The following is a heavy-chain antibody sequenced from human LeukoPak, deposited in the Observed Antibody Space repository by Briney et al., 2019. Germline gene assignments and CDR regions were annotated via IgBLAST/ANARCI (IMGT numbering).Heavy chain of an antibody. J-gene: IGHJ5*02. CDR1: GGTFSSYA. D-gene: IGHD2-15*01. CDR2: IIPIFGAA. Sequence: GSSVKVSCKASGGTFSSYAISWVRQAPGQGLEWMGGIIPIFGAANYAQKFQGRVTITADESTSTAYMELSSLRSEDTAVYYCARDALGCSGGSCYSSWFDPWGQGTLVTVSS. CDR3: ARDALGCSGGSCYSSWFDP. V-gene: IGHV1-69*01.